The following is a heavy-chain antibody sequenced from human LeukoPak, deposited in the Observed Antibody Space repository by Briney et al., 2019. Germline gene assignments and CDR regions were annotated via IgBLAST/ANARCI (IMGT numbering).Heavy chain of an antibody. J-gene: IGHJ4*02. CDR1: GFTFNNAW. CDR2: IKRKSDGGTT. D-gene: IGHD1-26*01. Sequence: TGGSLRLSCAASGFTFNNAWMSWVRQAPGKGLEWVGHIKRKSDGGTTDYAAPVKGRFTISRDDSKNTLYLQMNSLETEDTAVYYCTTDLRWEHGSVDHWGQGTLVTVSS. CDR3: TTDLRWEHGSVDH. V-gene: IGHV3-15*01.